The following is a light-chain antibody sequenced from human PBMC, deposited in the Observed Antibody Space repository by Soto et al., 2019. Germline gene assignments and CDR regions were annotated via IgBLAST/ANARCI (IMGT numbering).Light chain of an antibody. CDR3: QEHRSSPPSWA. V-gene: IGKV3-20*01. J-gene: IGKJ1*01. CDR2: VTS. CDR1: QSVSSNY. Sequence: EIVLTQSPGTLSFSPGERATLSCRASQSVSSNYLAWYQQKPGQPPRLLIYVTSSRATGIPDRFSGSGSGTDFTLTISSLEAGDFAVYYCQEHRSSPPSWAFGQGNKVEI.